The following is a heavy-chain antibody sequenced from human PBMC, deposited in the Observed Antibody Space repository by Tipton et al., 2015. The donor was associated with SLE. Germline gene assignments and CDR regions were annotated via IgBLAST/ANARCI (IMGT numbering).Heavy chain of an antibody. V-gene: IGHV4-39*07. J-gene: IGHJ5*02. Sequence: TLSLTCTVSGGSISSSSYYWGWIRQPPGKGLEWIGSIYYSGSTISVDTSKNQFSLKLSSVTAADTAVYYCARGGKLGINWFDPWGQGTLVTVSS. CDR2: IYYSGS. CDR3: ARGGKLGINWFDP. D-gene: IGHD7-27*01. CDR1: GGSISSSSYY.